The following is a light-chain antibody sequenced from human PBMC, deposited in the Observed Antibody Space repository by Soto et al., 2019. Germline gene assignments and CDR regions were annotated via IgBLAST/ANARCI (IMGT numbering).Light chain of an antibody. Sequence: QSVLTQPPSASGSPGQSVTISCTGTFNDVGGYNYVSWYQQHPGKAPKVIIYEVYKRPSGVPDRFSGSKSGKTASLTVSGLQAEDEAHYYCQSYDISLGGSWVFGGGTKLTVL. CDR2: EVY. J-gene: IGLJ3*02. CDR1: FNDVGGYNY. V-gene: IGLV2-8*01. CDR3: QSYDISLGGSWV.